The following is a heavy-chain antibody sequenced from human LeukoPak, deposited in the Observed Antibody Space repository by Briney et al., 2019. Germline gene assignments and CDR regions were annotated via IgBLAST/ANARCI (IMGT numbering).Heavy chain of an antibody. D-gene: IGHD4-17*01. V-gene: IGHV3-7*01. CDR1: GFTFSSYW. CDR2: IKQDGSEK. CDR3: AGAPYGDYRAEYFQH. Sequence: GGSLRLSCAASGFTFSSYWMSWVRQAPGKGLEWVANIKQDGSEKYYVDSVKGRFTISRDNAKNSLYLQMNSLRAEDTAVYYCAGAPYGDYRAEYFQHWGQGTLVTVSS. J-gene: IGHJ1*01.